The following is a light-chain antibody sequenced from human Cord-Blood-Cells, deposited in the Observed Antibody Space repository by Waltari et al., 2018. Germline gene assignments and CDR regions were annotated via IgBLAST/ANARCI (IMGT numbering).Light chain of an antibody. CDR2: AAS. CDR3: QQSYSTPVT. CDR1: QSISSY. J-gene: IGKJ3*01. V-gene: IGKV1-39*01. Sequence: DIQMTQSPSSLSASVGDRVTITCRASQSISSYLNWYQQKPVKAPKLLIYAASSLQSGVRSRFSGSGSGTDFTLTISSLQPEDFAAYYCQQSYSTPVTFGPGTKVDIK.